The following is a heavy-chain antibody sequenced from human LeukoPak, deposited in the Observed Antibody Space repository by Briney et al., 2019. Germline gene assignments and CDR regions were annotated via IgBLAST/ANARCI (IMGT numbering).Heavy chain of an antibody. Sequence: ASVKVSCKASGYTFTGYYLHWVRQPPAQGLEWMGWIHPNSGGTNYARKFQCRVTMTRDTSISTAYMELSRLRSDDTAVYYCARGYCSGGSCYRGTHWFDPWGQGTLVTVSS. CDR3: ARGYCSGGSCYRGTHWFDP. CDR2: IHPNSGGT. J-gene: IGHJ5*02. D-gene: IGHD2-15*01. V-gene: IGHV1-2*02. CDR1: GYTFTGYY.